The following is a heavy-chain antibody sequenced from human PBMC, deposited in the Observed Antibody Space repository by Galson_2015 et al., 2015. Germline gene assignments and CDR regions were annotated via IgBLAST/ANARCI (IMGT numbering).Heavy chain of an antibody. CDR3: AKSRDTSGYPITFDY. D-gene: IGHD3-22*01. Sequence: SLRLSCAASEFTFSSYAMSWVRQAPGKGLEWVSAISGSDDSTYYADSVKGRFTISRDNSKNTMYLQMNSLRAEDTAIYYCAKSRDTSGYPITFDYWVQGTLVTVSS. V-gene: IGHV3-23*01. J-gene: IGHJ4*02. CDR2: ISGSDDST. CDR1: EFTFSSYA.